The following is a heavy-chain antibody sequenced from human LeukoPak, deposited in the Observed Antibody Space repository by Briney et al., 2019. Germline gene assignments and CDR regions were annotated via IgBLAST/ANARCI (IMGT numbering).Heavy chain of an antibody. J-gene: IGHJ4*02. CDR3: ARVPNRAPRLWPPKD. D-gene: IGHD2-21*01. CDR2: MNPNSGNT. CDR1: GYTFTSYD. V-gene: IGHV1-8*03. Sequence: AASVKVSCKASGYTFTSYDINWVRQATGQGLEWMGWMNPNSGNTGYAQKFQGRVTITRNTSISRAYMELSSLRSEDTAVYYCARVPNRAPRLWPPKDWGQGTLVTVSS.